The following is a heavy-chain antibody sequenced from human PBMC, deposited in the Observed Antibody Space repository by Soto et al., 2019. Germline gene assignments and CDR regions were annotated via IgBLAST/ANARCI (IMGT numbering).Heavy chain of an antibody. V-gene: IGHV4-39*01. D-gene: IGHD3-16*01. Sequence: SETLSLTCTVSGGSISSSSYYWGWIRQPPGKGLEWIGSIYYSGSTYYNPSLKSRVTISVDTSKNQFSLKLSSVTAADTAVYYCARQGLDYGPWFDPWGQGTLVTVSS. J-gene: IGHJ5*02. CDR3: ARQGLDYGPWFDP. CDR2: IYYSGST. CDR1: GGSISSSSYY.